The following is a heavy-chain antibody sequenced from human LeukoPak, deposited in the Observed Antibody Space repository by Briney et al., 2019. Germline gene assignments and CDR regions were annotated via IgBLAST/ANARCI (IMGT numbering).Heavy chain of an antibody. V-gene: IGHV3-9*01. CDR3: EKERDKNQLLSKNWSDP. CDR2: ISWNSGSI. CDR1: GFTFDDYA. Sequence: GGSLRLSCAASGFTFDDYAMRWVRQAPGKGLEWVSGISWNSGSIGYADSVKGRFTISRDNAKNSLYLQMNSLRAEDTALYYGEKERDKNQLLSKNWSDPWVKGPLLTVS. D-gene: IGHD2-2*01. J-gene: IGHJ5*02.